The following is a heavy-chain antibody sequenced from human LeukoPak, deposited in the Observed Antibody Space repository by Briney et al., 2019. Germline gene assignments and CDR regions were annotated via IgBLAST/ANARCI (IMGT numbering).Heavy chain of an antibody. CDR2: IYYSGST. V-gene: IGHV4-39*07. Sequence: SETLSLTCTVSGGSISSSSYYWGWIRQPPGKGLEWIGSIYYSGSTYYNPSLKSRVTISLDTSKNQFSLKLSSVTAADTAVYYCARLRAVVVTAMGWFDPWGQGTLVTVSS. CDR3: ARLRAVVVTAMGWFDP. D-gene: IGHD2-21*02. J-gene: IGHJ5*02. CDR1: GGSISSSSYY.